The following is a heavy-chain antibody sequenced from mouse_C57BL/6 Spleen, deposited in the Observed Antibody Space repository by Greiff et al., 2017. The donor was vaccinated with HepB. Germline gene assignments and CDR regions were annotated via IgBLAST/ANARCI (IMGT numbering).Heavy chain of an antibody. D-gene: IGHD2-3*01. CDR1: GYTFTSYW. J-gene: IGHJ4*01. V-gene: IGHV1-7*01. CDR2: INPSSGYT. CDR3: AAPLYDGYYVGAMDY. Sequence: QVQLQQSGAELAKPGASVKLSCKASGYTFTSYWMHWVKQRPGQGLEWIGNINPSSGYTKYNQKFKDKATLTADKSSSTAYMQLSSLTYEDAAVYYCAAPLYDGYYVGAMDYWGQGTSVTVSS.